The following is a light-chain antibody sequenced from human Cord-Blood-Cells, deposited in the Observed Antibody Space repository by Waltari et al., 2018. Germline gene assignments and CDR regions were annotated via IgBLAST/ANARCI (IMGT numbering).Light chain of an antibody. CDR2: DVS. V-gene: IGLV2-11*01. J-gene: IGLJ3*02. Sequence: GTSSDVGGYNYVSWYQQHPGKAPRLMIYDVSKRPSGVPDRFSGSKSGNTASLTISGLQAEDEADYYCCSYAGSYTLVFGGGTKLTVL. CDR3: CSYAGSYTLV. CDR1: SSDVGGYNY.